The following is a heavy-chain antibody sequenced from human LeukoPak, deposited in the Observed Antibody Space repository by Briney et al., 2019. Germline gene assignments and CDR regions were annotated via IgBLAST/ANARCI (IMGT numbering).Heavy chain of an antibody. CDR1: GFIFSNYA. J-gene: IGHJ6*02. CDR2: IWYDGSNK. Sequence: GGSLRLSCAASGFIFSNYAMHWVRQAPGKGLEWVAVIWYDGSNKYYADSVKGRFTISRDNSKNTLYLQMNSLRAEDTAVYYCARRSRYCSSTSCYRSVDTAMVNYYYYGMDVWGQGTTVTVSS. V-gene: IGHV3-33*08. CDR3: ARRSRYCSSTSCYRSVDTAMVNYYYYGMDV. D-gene: IGHD2-2*02.